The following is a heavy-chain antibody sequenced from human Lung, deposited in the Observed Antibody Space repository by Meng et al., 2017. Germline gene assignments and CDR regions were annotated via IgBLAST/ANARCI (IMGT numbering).Heavy chain of an antibody. Sequence: QVHPQESGPGLVKPSQTLSLTCTVSGGSISSSNYDWSWIRQPPGKGLEWSGHIYNSGSTYYNPSLKSRITISVDTSKNQFSLKLSSVTAADTAVYYCARGQKGYFDLWGRGTLVTVSS. V-gene: IGHV4-30-4*01. CDR3: ARGQKGYFDL. CDR1: GGSISSSNYD. CDR2: IYNSGST. J-gene: IGHJ2*01.